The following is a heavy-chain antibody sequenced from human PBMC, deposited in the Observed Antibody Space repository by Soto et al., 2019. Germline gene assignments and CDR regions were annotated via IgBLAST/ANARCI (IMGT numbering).Heavy chain of an antibody. CDR2: ISSSSSYI. CDR3: ARDSGLGYDFWSGYSAGNAFDI. CDR1: GFTFSSYS. D-gene: IGHD3-3*01. V-gene: IGHV3-21*01. Sequence: GGSLRLSCAASGFTFSSYSMNWVRQAPGKGLEWVSSISSSSSYIYYADSVKGRFTISRDSAKNSLYLQMNSLRAEDTAVYYCARDSGLGYDFWSGYSAGNAFDIWGQGTMVTVSS. J-gene: IGHJ3*02.